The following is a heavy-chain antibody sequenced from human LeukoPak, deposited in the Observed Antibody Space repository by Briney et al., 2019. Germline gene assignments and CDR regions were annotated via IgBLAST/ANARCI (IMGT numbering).Heavy chain of an antibody. D-gene: IGHD3-10*02. V-gene: IGHV3-7*01. CDR2: IKPDGSDK. Sequence: PGGSLRLSCAASGFTFSTYWMTWVRQAPGKGLEWVANIKPDGSDKYFVDSVKGRFTISKDNSQNSLYLQMNSLRAEDTAVYYCAELGITMIGGVWGKGTTVTISS. J-gene: IGHJ6*04. CDR1: GFTFSTYW. CDR3: AELGITMIGGV.